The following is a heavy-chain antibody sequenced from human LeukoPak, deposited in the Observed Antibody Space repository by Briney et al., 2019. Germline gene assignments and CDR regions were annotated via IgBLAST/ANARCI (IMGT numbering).Heavy chain of an antibody. Sequence: SGGSLRLSCAASGFTFSSYWMHWVRQAPGKGLEWVAVISYDGSNKYYADSVKGRFTISRDNSKNTLYLQMNSLRAEDTAVYYCARATELLDWGQGTLVTVSS. CDR3: ARATELLD. CDR2: ISYDGSNK. V-gene: IGHV3-30*03. D-gene: IGHD1-26*01. CDR1: GFTFSSYW. J-gene: IGHJ4*02.